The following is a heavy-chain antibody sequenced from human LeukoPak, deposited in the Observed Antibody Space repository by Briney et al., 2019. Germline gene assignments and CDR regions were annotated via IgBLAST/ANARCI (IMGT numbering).Heavy chain of an antibody. Sequence: PGGSLRLSCAASGFTFDDYGMHWVRQPPGKGLEWVSLISWDGVSTYYADSVKGRFTISRDNSKNSLHLEMNSLRVEDTALYYCAKDISTTNWYVDYWGQGTLVTVSS. CDR2: ISWDGVST. CDR1: GFTFDDYG. D-gene: IGHD1-1*01. CDR3: AKDISTTNWYVDY. V-gene: IGHV3-43D*03. J-gene: IGHJ4*02.